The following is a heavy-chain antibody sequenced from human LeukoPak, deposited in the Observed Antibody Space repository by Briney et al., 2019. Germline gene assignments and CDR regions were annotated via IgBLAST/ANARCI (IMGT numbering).Heavy chain of an antibody. CDR3: ARARTGSSWYFFDY. CDR1: GGSISSYY. D-gene: IGHD6-13*01. CDR2: IYYSGST. J-gene: IGHJ4*02. Sequence: SETLSLTCTVSGGSISSYYWGWIRQPPGKGLEWIGYIYYSGSTNYNPSLKSRVTISVDTSKNQFSLKLSSVTAADTAVYYCARARTGSSWYFFDYWGQGTLVTVSS. V-gene: IGHV4-59*01.